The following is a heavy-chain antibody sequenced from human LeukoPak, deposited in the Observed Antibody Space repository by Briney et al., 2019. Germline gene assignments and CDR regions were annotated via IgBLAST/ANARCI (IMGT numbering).Heavy chain of an antibody. Sequence: GGSLRLSCAASGFTFSSYGMHWVRQAPGKGLEWVAVIWYDGSNKYCADSVKGRFTISRDNSKNTLYLQMNSLRAEDTAVYYCARDDCSSTSCYYYYGMDVWGKGTTVTVSS. CDR1: GFTFSSYG. CDR3: ARDDCSSTSCYYYYGMDV. J-gene: IGHJ6*04. CDR2: IWYDGSNK. D-gene: IGHD2-2*01. V-gene: IGHV3-33*01.